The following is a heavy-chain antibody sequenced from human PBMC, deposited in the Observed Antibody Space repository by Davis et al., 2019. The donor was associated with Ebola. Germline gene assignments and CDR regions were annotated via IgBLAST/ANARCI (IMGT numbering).Heavy chain of an antibody. CDR1: GGSVSSGSYY. CDR2: IYYSGST. D-gene: IGHD3-16*01. J-gene: IGHJ4*02. CDR3: TQNGGDY. V-gene: IGHV4-39*01. Sequence: SETLSLTCTVSGGSVSSGSYYWGWIRQPPGKGLEWIGSIYYSGSTYYNPSLKSRVTISVDTSKNQFSLKLSSVTAADTAVYYCTQNGGDYWGQGTLVTVSS.